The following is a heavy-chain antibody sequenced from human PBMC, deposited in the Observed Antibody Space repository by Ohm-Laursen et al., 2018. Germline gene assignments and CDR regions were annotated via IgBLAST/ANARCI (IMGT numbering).Heavy chain of an antibody. V-gene: IGHV3-9*01. CDR2: ITWNSGSI. J-gene: IGHJ6*02. CDR1: GFTFDDYA. CDR3: AKGADLWYYFYGMDV. Sequence: SLRLSCTASGFTFDDYAMHWVRQAPGKGLEWVSGITWNSGSIGYADSVKGRFTIARDNAKKSLYLQMNSLRAEDTALYSCAKGADLWYYFYGMDVWGQGTTVTVSS.